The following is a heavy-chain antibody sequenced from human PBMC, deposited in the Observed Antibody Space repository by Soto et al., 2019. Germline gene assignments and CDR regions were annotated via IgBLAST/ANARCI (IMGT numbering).Heavy chain of an antibody. J-gene: IGHJ6*02. D-gene: IGHD3-3*01. CDR1: GDTFTNFT. V-gene: IGHV1-69*06. CDR2: IIPIFGST. CDR3: ASGLLMTSILYYYDLAV. Sequence: QVQLVQSGAELRKPGSSVKVSCKASGDTFTNFTFSWVRQAPGQGLEWMGGIIPIFGSTNYMQKFQGRVSITADKSTSTAFMELNSLKSEDTAMYYCASGLLMTSILYYYDLAVWGQGTTVTVSS.